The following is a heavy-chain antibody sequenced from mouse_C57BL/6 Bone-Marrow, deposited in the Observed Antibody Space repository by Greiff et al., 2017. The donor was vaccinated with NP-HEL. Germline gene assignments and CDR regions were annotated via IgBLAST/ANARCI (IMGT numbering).Heavy chain of an antibody. V-gene: IGHV1-42*01. CDR2: INPSTGGT. CDR3: ARWLLDYYAMDY. CDR1: GYSFTGYY. J-gene: IGHJ4*01. D-gene: IGHD2-3*01. Sequence: EVHLVESGPELVKPGASVKISCKASGYSFTGYYMNWVKQSPEKSLEWIGEINPSTGGTTYNQKFKAKATLTVDKSSSTAYMQLKSLTSEDSAVYYCARWLLDYYAMDYWGQGTSVTVSS.